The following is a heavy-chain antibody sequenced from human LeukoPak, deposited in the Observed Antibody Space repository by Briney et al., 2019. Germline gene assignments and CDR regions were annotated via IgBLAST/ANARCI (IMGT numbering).Heavy chain of an antibody. CDR3: ARHCGIGLAGTLGHFDY. CDR2: IYYTGTT. V-gene: IGHV4-39*01. Sequence: SETLSLTCSVSGGSISSSSYSWGWVRHPPGKGLEWLGSIYYTGTTYDNPSLKSRVTISVDTSKNQFSLKLSSVTAADPAVYYCARHCGIGLAGTLGHFDYWGQGTLVTVSS. CDR1: GGSISSSSYS. J-gene: IGHJ4*02. D-gene: IGHD6-19*01.